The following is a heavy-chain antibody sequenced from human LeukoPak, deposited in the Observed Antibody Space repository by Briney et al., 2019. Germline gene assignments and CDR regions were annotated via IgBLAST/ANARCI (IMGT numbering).Heavy chain of an antibody. CDR3: ARQGYISGQGLRNNCFDP. Sequence: SETLSLTCTVSGGSISSSSFYWGWIRQPPGKGREWIGTIFYSGSTYYHPSLRRQVTMSVYPAKNLFGLGLSCVTAADTAVYYCARQGYISGQGLRNNCFDPWGQGGLVTVSS. V-gene: IGHV4-39*01. CDR1: GGSISSSSFY. D-gene: IGHD2-15*01. J-gene: IGHJ5*02. CDR2: IFYSGST.